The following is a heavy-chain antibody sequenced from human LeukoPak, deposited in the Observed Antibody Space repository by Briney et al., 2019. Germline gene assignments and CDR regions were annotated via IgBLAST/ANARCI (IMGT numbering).Heavy chain of an antibody. CDR1: GFTFSSYW. CDR3: ARWEVYYYYYYMDV. D-gene: IGHD1-26*01. J-gene: IGHJ6*03. Sequence: PGGSLRLSCAASGFTFSSYWVSWVRQAPGKGLEWVANIKQDGSEKYYVDSVKGRFTISRDNAKNSLYLQMNSLRAEDTAVYYCARWEVYYYYYYMDVWGKGTTVTVSS. CDR2: IKQDGSEK. V-gene: IGHV3-7*01.